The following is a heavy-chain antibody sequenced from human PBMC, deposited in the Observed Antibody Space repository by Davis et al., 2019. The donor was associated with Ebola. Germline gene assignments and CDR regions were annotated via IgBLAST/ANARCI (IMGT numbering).Heavy chain of an antibody. V-gene: IGHV2-5*02. CDR2: IYWDDDK. D-gene: IGHD6-13*01. Sequence: SGPTLVQPTQTLTLTCTFSGFSLSTNGVGVGWIRQPPGKALVWLALIYWDDDKRYSPSLKSRLTIKKDTSKNQVVLTMTNMDPVDTGTYYCAHWGAAAENRYYYYYGMDVWGQGTTVTVSS. CDR1: GFSLSTNGVG. CDR3: AHWGAAAENRYYYYYGMDV. J-gene: IGHJ6*02.